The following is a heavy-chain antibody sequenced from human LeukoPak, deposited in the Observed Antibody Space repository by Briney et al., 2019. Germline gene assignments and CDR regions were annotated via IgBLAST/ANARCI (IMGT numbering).Heavy chain of an antibody. V-gene: IGHV3-30*18. J-gene: IGHJ4*02. CDR1: GFTFSSYG. CDR2: ISYDGSNK. CDR3: AKDGTNLYSSGWAADY. D-gene: IGHD6-19*01. Sequence: SGGSLRLSCAASGFTFSSYGMHWVREAPGKGLEWGAVISYDGSNKYYADSVKGRFTISRDNSKNTLYLQMNSLRAEDTAVYYCAKDGTNLYSSGWAADYWGQGTLVTVSS.